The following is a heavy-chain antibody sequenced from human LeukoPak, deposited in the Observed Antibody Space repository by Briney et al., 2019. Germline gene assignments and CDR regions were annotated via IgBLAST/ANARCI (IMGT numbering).Heavy chain of an antibody. CDR1: GYTFTSYY. CDR3: ARVDHDADPGNYWAYDYYYMDV. J-gene: IGHJ6*03. V-gene: IGHV1-2*02. CDR2: ISPSSGAT. D-gene: IGHD3-10*01. Sequence: ASVKVSCKASGYTFTSYYIHWVRQAPGQGLEWMGWISPSSGATAYAQSFQGRVAMTSDTSISTAYMEVNRLRSDDTAVYYCARVDHDADPGNYWAYDYYYMDVWGKGTAITVSS.